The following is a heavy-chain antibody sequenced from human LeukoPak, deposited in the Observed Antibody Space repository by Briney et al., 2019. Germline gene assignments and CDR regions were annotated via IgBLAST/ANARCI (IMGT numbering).Heavy chain of an antibody. CDR2: IYYSGST. CDR1: GGSISSYY. D-gene: IGHD6-13*01. Sequence: SETLSLTCTVSGGSISSYYWSWIRQPPGKGLEWIGYIYYSGSTNYNPALKSRVTISVDTSKNQFSLKLSSVTAADTAVYYCARTTGYSSLWGQGTLVTVSS. J-gene: IGHJ4*02. V-gene: IGHV4-59*13. CDR3: ARTTGYSSL.